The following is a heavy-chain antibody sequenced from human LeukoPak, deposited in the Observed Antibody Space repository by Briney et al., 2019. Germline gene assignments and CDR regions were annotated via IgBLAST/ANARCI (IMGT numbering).Heavy chain of an antibody. CDR2: IIPILGIA. CDR1: GGTFSSYA. V-gene: IGHV1-69*04. J-gene: IGHJ3*02. Sequence: SVKVSCKASGGTFSSYAIIWVRQAPGQGLGWMGRIIPILGIANYAQKFQGRVTITADKSTSTAYMELSSLRSEDTAVYYCARHAPTKGDAFDIWGQGTMVTVSS. CDR3: ARHAPTKGDAFDI. D-gene: IGHD1-26*01.